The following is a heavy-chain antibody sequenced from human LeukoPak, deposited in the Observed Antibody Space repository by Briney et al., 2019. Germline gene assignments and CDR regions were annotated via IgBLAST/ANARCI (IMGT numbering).Heavy chain of an antibody. CDR2: ISAYNGNT. D-gene: IGHD3-10*01. CDR3: AAGSRGPTQPHYFDY. Sequence: ASVKVSCKASGYTFTSYGISWVRQAPGQGLEWMGWISAYNGNTNYAQKLRGRVTMTTDTSTSTAYMELRSLRSDDTAVYYCAAGSRGPTQPHYFDYWGQGTLVTVSS. V-gene: IGHV1-18*01. CDR1: GYTFTSYG. J-gene: IGHJ4*02.